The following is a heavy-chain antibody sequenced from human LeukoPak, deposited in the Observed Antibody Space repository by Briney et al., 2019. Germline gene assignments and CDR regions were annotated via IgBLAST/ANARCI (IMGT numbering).Heavy chain of an antibody. CDR1: GGTFTSYA. D-gene: IGHD4-17*01. J-gene: IGHJ5*02. CDR2: IIPIFGIA. Sequence: SVKVSCKAPGGTFTSYAISWVRQAPGQGLEWMGRIIPIFGIANYAQKFQGRVTITADKSTSTAYMELSSLRSEDTAVYYCAMLAAVGDYLNEWFDPWGQGTLVTVSS. V-gene: IGHV1-69*04. CDR3: AMLAAVGDYLNEWFDP.